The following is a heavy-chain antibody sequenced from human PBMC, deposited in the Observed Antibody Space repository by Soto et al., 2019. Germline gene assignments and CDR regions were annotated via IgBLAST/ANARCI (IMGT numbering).Heavy chain of an antibody. J-gene: IGHJ2*01. CDR1: GFTFSNYN. CDR2: IGRSGGYI. Sequence: EVQLVESGGGLVKPGGSLRLSCAVSGFTFSNYNMNWVRQAPGKGLEWVSSIGRSGGYIYYADSVKGRFTISRDNGKNSLFLQMNSLRAEDTAVYYCARGDHGGTSHWYLDLWGRGILVTVSS. V-gene: IGHV3-21*01. D-gene: IGHD4-17*01. CDR3: ARGDHGGTSHWYLDL.